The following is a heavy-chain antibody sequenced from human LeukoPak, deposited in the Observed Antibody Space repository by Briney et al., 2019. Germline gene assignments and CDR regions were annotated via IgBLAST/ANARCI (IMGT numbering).Heavy chain of an antibody. CDR1: GFTFSSYA. CDR2: ISGSGGST. CDR3: AKTPGYCSSTSCYSDAFDI. D-gene: IGHD2-2*01. J-gene: IGHJ3*02. V-gene: IGHV3-23*01. Sequence: GGSLRLSCAASGFTFSSYAMSWVRQAPGKGLEWVSAISGSGGSTNYADSVKGRFTISRDNSKNTLYLQMNSPRAEDTAVYYCAKTPGYCSSTSCYSDAFDIWGQGTMVTVSS.